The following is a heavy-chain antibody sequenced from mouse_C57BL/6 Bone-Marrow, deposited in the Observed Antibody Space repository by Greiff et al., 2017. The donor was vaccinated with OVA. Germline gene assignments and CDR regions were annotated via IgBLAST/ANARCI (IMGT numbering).Heavy chain of an antibody. J-gene: IGHJ2*01. CDR2: IDPSDSYT. CDR3: ARAGLRGDY. Sequence: VQLQQPGAELVRPGTSVKLSCKASGYTFTSYWMHWVKQRPGQGLEWIGVIDPSDSYTNYNQKFKGKATLTVDTSSSTAYMQLSSLTSEDSAVYYCARAGLRGDYWGQGTTLTVSS. V-gene: IGHV1-59*01. CDR1: GYTFTSYW. D-gene: IGHD2-4*01.